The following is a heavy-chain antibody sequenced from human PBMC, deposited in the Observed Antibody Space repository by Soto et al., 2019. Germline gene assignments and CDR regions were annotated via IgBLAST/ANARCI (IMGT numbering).Heavy chain of an antibody. V-gene: IGHV3-23*01. J-gene: IGHJ4*02. CDR2: ISGSGGST. Sequence: VQLLESGGGLVQPGGSLRLSCAASGFTFSSYAMSWVRQAPGKGLEWVSAISGSGGSTYYADSVKGRFTISRDNSKKTLYLQMNSLRAEDTAVYYGAKDYGYYDSSGYKYYFDYWGQGTLVTVSS. D-gene: IGHD3-22*01. CDR3: AKDYGYYDSSGYKYYFDY. CDR1: GFTFSSYA.